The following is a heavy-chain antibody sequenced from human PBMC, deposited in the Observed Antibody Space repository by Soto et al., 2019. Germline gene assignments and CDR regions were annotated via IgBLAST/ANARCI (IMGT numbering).Heavy chain of an antibody. J-gene: IGHJ3*01. Sequence: EVQLVESGGGLVQPGRSLRLSCAASGFTFVDYAMHWVRQAPGQGLEWVSGISWDGGYKGYAESVKGRFSISRDNAKKSLYLEMNSLSVEYTALYYCAKDEGYCNSISCKDACDYWGQGTTVTVS. CDR1: GFTFVDYA. V-gene: IGHV3-9*01. CDR2: ISWDGGYK. CDR3: AKDEGYCNSISCKDACDY. D-gene: IGHD2-2*01.